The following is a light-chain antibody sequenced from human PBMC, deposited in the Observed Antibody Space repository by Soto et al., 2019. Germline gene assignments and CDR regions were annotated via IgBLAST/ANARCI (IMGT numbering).Light chain of an antibody. Sequence: QSALTQPPSASGSPGQSVTISCTGTSSDVGGYNYVSWYQQHPGKAPKLMISEVSKRPSGVPDRFSGSKSGNTASLTVSGLLAEDEADYYCTSYTSTSTYVFGTGTKLTVL. CDR2: EVS. J-gene: IGLJ1*01. CDR1: SSDVGGYNY. CDR3: TSYTSTSTYV. V-gene: IGLV2-8*01.